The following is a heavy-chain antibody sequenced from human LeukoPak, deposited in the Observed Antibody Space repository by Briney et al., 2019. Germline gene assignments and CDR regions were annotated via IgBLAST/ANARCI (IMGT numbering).Heavy chain of an antibody. D-gene: IGHD2-15*01. CDR1: GYSISSGYY. CDR3: ARDFYSGGRDY. CDR2: IYYSGST. V-gene: IGHV4-38-2*02. J-gene: IGHJ4*02. Sequence: PSETLSLTCTVSGYSISSGYYWGWIRQPPGKGLEWIGSIYYSGSTYYNPSLKSRVTISVDTSKNQFSLKLSSVTAADTAVYYCARDFYSGGRDYWGQGTLVTVSS.